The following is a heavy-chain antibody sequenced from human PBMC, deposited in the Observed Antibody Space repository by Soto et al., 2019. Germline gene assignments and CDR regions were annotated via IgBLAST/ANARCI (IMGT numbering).Heavy chain of an antibody. CDR2: ISDSGGST. V-gene: IGHV3-23*01. CDR1: GFTFSSYA. J-gene: IGHJ4*02. CDR3: AKGTYYYGSAPYYFGC. Sequence: PGGSLRLSCAASGFTFSSYAMSWVRQAPGKGLEWVSGISDSGGSTYYADSVKGRFTISRDNSKNTLYLQMNSLRAEDTAVYYCAKGTYYYGSAPYYFGCWGQGTLVTVSS. D-gene: IGHD3-10*01.